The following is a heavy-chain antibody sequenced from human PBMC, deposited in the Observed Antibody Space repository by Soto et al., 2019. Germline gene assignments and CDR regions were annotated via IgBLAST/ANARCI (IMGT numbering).Heavy chain of an antibody. CDR3: ARGLGCSSTSCYHNWFDP. V-gene: IGHV1-69*01. CDR1: GYTFTGYY. D-gene: IGHD2-2*01. Sequence: QVQLVQSGAEVKKPGASVKVSCKASGYTFTGYYIHWVRQAPGQGLEWMGWINPIFGTANYAQKFQGRVTITADESTSTAYMELSSLRSEDTAVYYCARGLGCSSTSCYHNWFDPWGQGTLVTVSS. CDR2: INPIFGTA. J-gene: IGHJ5*02.